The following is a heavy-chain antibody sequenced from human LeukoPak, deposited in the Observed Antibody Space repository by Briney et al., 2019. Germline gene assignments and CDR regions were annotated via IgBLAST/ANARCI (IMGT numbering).Heavy chain of an antibody. CDR1: GFTFSDSA. Sequence: GGSLRLSCAASGFTFSDSAMHWVRQAPGKGLEWVAVISYDGNNKYYAESVKGRYTISRDNPKNTLYLQMNSLRAEDTAVYYCAKGVSSWYPPHFDYWGQGTLITVSS. V-gene: IGHV3-30*04. CDR3: AKGVSSWYPPHFDY. D-gene: IGHD6-13*01. CDR2: ISYDGNNK. J-gene: IGHJ4*02.